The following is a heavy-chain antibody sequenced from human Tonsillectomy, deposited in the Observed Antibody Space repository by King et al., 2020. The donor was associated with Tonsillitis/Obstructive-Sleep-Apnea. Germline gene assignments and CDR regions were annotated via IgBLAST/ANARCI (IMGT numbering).Heavy chain of an antibody. J-gene: IGHJ6*02. Sequence: QLVQSGGGLVQPGGSLRLSCVTSGFTFSSYEMNWVRQAPGKGLEWVSYISRSDNTIHDADSVKGRFTIPRDNAKNSVFLQMNSLRVEDTAVYYCARRVPYYGMDVWGQGTTVTVSS. V-gene: IGHV3-48*03. CDR3: ARRVPYYGMDV. D-gene: IGHD4/OR15-4a*01. CDR2: ISRSDNTI. CDR1: GFTFSSYE.